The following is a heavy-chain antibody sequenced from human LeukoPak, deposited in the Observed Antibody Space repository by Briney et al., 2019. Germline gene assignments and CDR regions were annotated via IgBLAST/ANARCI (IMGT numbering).Heavy chain of an antibody. CDR3: ATGGAAAGYAFHI. CDR2: TNTDGSST. CDR1: GFTFSSSW. Sequence: GGSLRLSCAASGFTFSSSWMHWVRQAPGKGLVWVSRTNTDGSSTIYADSVKGRFTTSRDNAKNTLYLQMNSLRAEDTAVYYCATGGAAAGYAFHIWGQGTMVTVSS. D-gene: IGHD6-13*01. V-gene: IGHV3-74*01. J-gene: IGHJ3*02.